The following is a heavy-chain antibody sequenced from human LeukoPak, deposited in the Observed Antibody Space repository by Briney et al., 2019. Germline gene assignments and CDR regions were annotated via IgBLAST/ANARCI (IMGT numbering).Heavy chain of an antibody. CDR1: GGSISNYF. D-gene: IGHD5/OR15-5a*01. V-gene: IGHV4-59*01. J-gene: IGHJ3*02. Sequence: PSETLSLTCTVSGGSISNYFWSWIRQPPGKGLEWIGYIYYSGGTNYNPSLKSRVTISVDTSKNQFSLKLSSVTAVDTAVYYCARPSRSVSTAGAFDIWGQGTMVTVSS. CDR2: IYYSGGT. CDR3: ARPSRSVSTAGAFDI.